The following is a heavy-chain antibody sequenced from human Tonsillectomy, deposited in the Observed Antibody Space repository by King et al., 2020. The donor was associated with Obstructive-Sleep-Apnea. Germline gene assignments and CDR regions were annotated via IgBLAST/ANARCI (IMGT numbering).Heavy chain of an antibody. J-gene: IGHJ5*02. CDR1: GGSFSDDY. V-gene: IGHV4-34*01. Sequence: VQLQQWGAGLLKPSETLSLTCAVFGGSFSDDYWSWIRQPPGKGLEWIGEINHSGSINYNPSLKSRVTISVDTSKNQFSLKLRSVTAADTAVYYCARGSGAAAVNWFDPWGQGTLVTVAS. CDR3: ARGSGAAAVNWFDP. D-gene: IGHD6-13*01. CDR2: INHSGSI.